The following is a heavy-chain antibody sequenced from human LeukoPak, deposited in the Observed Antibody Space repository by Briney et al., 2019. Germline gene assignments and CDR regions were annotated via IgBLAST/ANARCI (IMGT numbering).Heavy chain of an antibody. CDR2: MSYDGSNK. J-gene: IGHJ6*02. D-gene: IGHD4-11*01. V-gene: IGHV3-30-3*01. Sequence: LGGSLRLSCAASGFTFSSYAMHWVRQAPGKGLEWVAVMSYDGSNKYYADSVKGRFTISRDNSKNTLYLQMNSLRAEDTAVYYCARDWSSKYPYYYGMDVWGQGTTVTVSS. CDR3: ARDWSSKYPYYYGMDV. CDR1: GFTFSSYA.